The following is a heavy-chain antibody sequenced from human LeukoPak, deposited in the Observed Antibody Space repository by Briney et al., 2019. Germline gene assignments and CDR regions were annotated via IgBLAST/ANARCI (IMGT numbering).Heavy chain of an antibody. V-gene: IGHV4-39*02. CDR3: ARDGYNPIDY. CDR2: IYYSGST. CDR1: GGSISGSSYY. D-gene: IGHD5-24*01. Sequence: SETLSLTCTVSGGSISGSSYYWGWIRQPPEKGLEWIGTIYYSGSTYYNSSLKSRATISVDTSKNQFSLKLSSVTAADTAVYYCARDGYNPIDYWGQGTLVSISS. J-gene: IGHJ4*02.